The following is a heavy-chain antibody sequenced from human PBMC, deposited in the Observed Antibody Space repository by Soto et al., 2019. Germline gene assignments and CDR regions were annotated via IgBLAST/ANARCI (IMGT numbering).Heavy chain of an antibody. Sequence: SETLSLTCIVSGGSISSSSYSWAWIRQPPGKGLEWIGTMYYGVNTYYNPSLESRVTISVDTSKNQFSLKLSSVTAADTAVYYCARVPLRLAAADNASDYYYYGMDVWGQGTTVTVSS. D-gene: IGHD6-13*01. J-gene: IGHJ6*02. CDR1: GGSISSSSYS. CDR2: MYYGVNT. V-gene: IGHV4-39*07. CDR3: ARVPLRLAAADNASDYYYYGMDV.